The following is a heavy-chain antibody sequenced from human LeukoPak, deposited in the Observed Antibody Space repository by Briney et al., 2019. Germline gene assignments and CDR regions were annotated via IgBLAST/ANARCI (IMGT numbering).Heavy chain of an antibody. CDR1: GFTFRSYS. CDR2: ISTSRSYI. D-gene: IGHD6-6*01. Sequence: GGSLRLSCAASGFTFRSYSMNWVRQAPGKGLEWVSSISTSRSYIYYADSVKGRFTISRDNAKNSLYLQMNSLRADDTAVYYCARGSSNIAARDNWFDPWGQGTLVTVSS. V-gene: IGHV3-21*01. CDR3: ARGSSNIAARDNWFDP. J-gene: IGHJ5*02.